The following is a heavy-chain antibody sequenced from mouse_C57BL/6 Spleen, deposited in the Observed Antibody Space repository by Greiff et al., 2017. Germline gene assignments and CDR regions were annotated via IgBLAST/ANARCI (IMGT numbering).Heavy chain of an antibody. CDR3: ARYYYGNYVFAY. CDR1: GYTFTDYY. J-gene: IGHJ3*01. D-gene: IGHD2-1*01. CDR2: INPNNGGT. Sequence: VQLKQSGPELVKPGASVKISCKASGYTFTDYYMNWVKQSHGKSLEWIGDINPNNGGTSYNQKFKGKATLTVDKSSSTAYMELRSLTSEDSAVYYCARYYYGNYVFAYWGQGTLVTVSA. V-gene: IGHV1-26*01.